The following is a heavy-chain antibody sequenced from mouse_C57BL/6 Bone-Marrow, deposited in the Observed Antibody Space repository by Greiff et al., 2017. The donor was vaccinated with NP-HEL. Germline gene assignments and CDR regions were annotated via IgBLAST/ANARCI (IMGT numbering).Heavy chain of an antibody. J-gene: IGHJ2*01. CDR2: IRNKANGYTT. D-gene: IGHD3-3*01. V-gene: IGHV7-3*01. CDR1: GFTFTDYY. Sequence: EVQVVESGGGLVQPGGSLSLSCAASGFTFTDYYMSWVRQPPGKALEWLGFIRNKANGYTTEYIASVKGRFTISRDNSQSILYLQMNALRAEDSATYYCAIGAGPDYWGQGTTLTVSS. CDR3: AIGAGPDY.